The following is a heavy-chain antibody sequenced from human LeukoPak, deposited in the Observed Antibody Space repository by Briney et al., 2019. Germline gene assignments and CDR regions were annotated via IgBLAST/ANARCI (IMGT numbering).Heavy chain of an antibody. V-gene: IGHV3-21*01. CDR3: ARDPRSLLGIADAFDI. Sequence: GGSLRLSCAASGFTFSSYSMNWVRQAPGKGLEWVSSISSSSSYIYYADSVKGRFTISRDNAKNSLYLQMNSLRAEDTAVYYCARDPRSLLGIADAFDIWGQGTMVTVSS. CDR1: GFTFSSYS. CDR2: ISSSSSYI. J-gene: IGHJ3*02. D-gene: IGHD3-10*01.